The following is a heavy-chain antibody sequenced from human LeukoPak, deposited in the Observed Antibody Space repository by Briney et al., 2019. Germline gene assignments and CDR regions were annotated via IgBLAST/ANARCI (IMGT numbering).Heavy chain of an antibody. CDR2: ISYDGSNK. CDR3: AKVRYSSGWSSMQYDAFDI. Sequence: GGSLRLSCAASGFTFSSYGMHWVRQAPGKGLEWVAVISYDGSNKYYADSVKGRFTISRDNSKNTLYLQMNSLRAEDTAVYYCAKVRYSSGWSSMQYDAFDIWGQGTMVTVSS. V-gene: IGHV3-30*18. D-gene: IGHD6-19*01. CDR1: GFTFSSYG. J-gene: IGHJ3*02.